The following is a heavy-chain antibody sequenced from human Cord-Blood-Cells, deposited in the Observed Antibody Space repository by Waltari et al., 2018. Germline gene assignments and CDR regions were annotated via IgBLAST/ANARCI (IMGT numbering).Heavy chain of an antibody. V-gene: IGHV3-30*18. CDR1: GFTFSSYG. CDR2: ISYYESNK. D-gene: IGHD3-3*01. J-gene: IGHJ1*01. Sequence: QVQLVESGGGVVQPGRSLRLSCAASGFTFSSYGMHWVRQAPGKGLEWVSVISYYESNKYYADSVKGRFTISRDNSKNTLYLRLNSLRAEYTAVYYCAKVGDTDDGEYFQHWGQGTLVTVSS. CDR3: AKVGDTDDGEYFQH.